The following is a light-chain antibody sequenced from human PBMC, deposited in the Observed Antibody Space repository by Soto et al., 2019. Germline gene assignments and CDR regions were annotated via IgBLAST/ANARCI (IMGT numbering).Light chain of an antibody. CDR2: DAS. CDR1: QSVSSY. CDR3: QQRTSWPLT. V-gene: IGKV3-11*01. J-gene: IGKJ4*01. Sequence: EIVFTQSPATLSLSPGERATLSCRASQSVSSYLAWYQHKPGQAPRLLIYDASNRATGIPARFSGSGSGTDFTLTISSLEPEDFAIYYCQQRTSWPLTFGGGTKVDIK.